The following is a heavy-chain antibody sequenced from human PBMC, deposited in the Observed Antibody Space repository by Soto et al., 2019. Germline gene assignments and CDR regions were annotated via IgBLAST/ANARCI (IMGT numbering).Heavy chain of an antibody. CDR2: ISGSGGST. J-gene: IGHJ3*02. Sequence: EVQLLESGGGLVQPGGSLRLSCAASGFTFSSYAMSWVRQAXXKXXEXXSAISGSGGSTYYADSVKGRFTISRDNSKNTLYLQMNSXXAEDXXXXXCXXXXXXXXXXGXXFDIWGQGTMVTVSS. CDR1: GFTFSSYA. V-gene: IGHV3-23*01. CDR3: XXXXXXXXXXGXXFDI.